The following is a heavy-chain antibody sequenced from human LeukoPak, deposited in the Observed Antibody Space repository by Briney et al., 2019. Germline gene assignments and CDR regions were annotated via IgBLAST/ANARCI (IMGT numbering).Heavy chain of an antibody. CDR1: GFTFSSYS. V-gene: IGHV3-48*04. CDR3: ARGVTMLADAFDI. Sequence: GGSLRLSCAASGFTFSSYSMNWVRQAPGKGLEWVSYISRSSSTIYYADSVKGRFTISRDNAKNSLYLQMNSLRAEDTAVYYCARGVTMLADAFDIWGQGTMVTVSS. CDR2: ISRSSSTI. J-gene: IGHJ3*02. D-gene: IGHD3-10*01.